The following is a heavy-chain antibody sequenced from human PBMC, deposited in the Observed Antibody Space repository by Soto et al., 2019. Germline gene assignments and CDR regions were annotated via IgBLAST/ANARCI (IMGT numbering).Heavy chain of an antibody. D-gene: IGHD4-4*01. V-gene: IGHV3-23*01. CDR3: AKGATAIPPTELYYYYYMDV. J-gene: IGHJ6*03. CDR1: GFTFSNYA. Sequence: GGSLRLSCAASGFTFSNYAMTWVRQAPGKGLEWVSVISGSGGSTYYADSVKGRFTISRDNSKNMLFLKMNSLRAEDTAVYYCAKGATAIPPTELYYYYYMDVWGKGTTVTVSS. CDR2: ISGSGGST.